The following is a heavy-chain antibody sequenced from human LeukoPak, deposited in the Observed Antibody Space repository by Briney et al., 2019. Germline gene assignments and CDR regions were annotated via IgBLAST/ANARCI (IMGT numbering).Heavy chain of an antibody. CDR2: IIPILGIA. CDR1: GYTFTSYG. V-gene: IGHV1-69*04. J-gene: IGHJ4*02. Sequence: SVKVSCKASGYTFTSYGISWVRQAPGQGLEWMGRIIPILGIANYAQKFQGRVTITADKSTSTAYMELSSLRSEDTAVYYCARENYYDSSGPLYWGQGTLVTVSS. CDR3: ARENYYDSSGPLY. D-gene: IGHD3-22*01.